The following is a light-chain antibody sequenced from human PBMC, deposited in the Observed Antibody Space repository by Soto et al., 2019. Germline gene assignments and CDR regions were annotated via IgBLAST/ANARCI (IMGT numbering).Light chain of an antibody. CDR1: SSNIGAGYD. Sequence: ALTQPPSVSGAPGQRVTISCTGSSSNIGAGYDVHWYQQLPGTAPKLLIYGNSNRPSGVPDRFSGSKSGTSASLAITGLQAEDEADYYCQSYDSSLSGSYVFGTGTKVTVL. V-gene: IGLV1-40*01. CDR2: GNS. CDR3: QSYDSSLSGSYV. J-gene: IGLJ1*01.